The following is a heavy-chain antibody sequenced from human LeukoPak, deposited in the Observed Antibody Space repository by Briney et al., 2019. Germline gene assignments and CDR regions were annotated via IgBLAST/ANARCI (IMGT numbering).Heavy chain of an antibody. D-gene: IGHD1-1*01. V-gene: IGHV5-10-1*01. CDR1: GYSFTSYW. J-gene: IGHJ5*02. CDR3: ARRGSDWSYWFDP. Sequence: GESLKISCKGSGYSFTSYWIRWVRQMPGKRLVWMGRIDSSDSYTNYSPSFQGHVTISADKSISTAYLQWSSLKASDTAMYYCARRGSDWSYWFDPWGQGTLVTVSS. CDR2: IDSSDSYT.